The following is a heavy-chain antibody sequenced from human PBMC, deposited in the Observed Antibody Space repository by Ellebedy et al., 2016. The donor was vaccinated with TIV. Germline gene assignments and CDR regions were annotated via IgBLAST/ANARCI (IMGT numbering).Heavy chain of an antibody. V-gene: IGHV3-15*01. Sequence: GGSLRLXXAASGFTFSNAWMSWVRQAPGKGLEWVGRIKSKTDGGTTDYAAPVKGRFTISRDDSKNTLYPQMNSLKTEDTAVYYCTVQSGSYFYWGQGTLVTVSS. J-gene: IGHJ4*02. CDR3: TVQSGSYFY. CDR1: GFTFSNAW. CDR2: IKSKTDGGTT. D-gene: IGHD1-26*01.